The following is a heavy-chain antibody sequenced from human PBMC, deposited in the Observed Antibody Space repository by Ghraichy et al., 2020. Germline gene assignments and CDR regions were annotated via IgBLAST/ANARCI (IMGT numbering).Heavy chain of an antibody. V-gene: IGHV4-39*01. Sequence: SETLSLTCTVSGGSISSSSYYWGWIRQPPGKGLEWIGSIYYSGSTYYNPSLKSRVTISVDTSKNQFSLKLSSVTAADTAVYYCARRALTLFYDSSGFRDYWGQGTLVTVSS. CDR1: GGSISSSSYY. J-gene: IGHJ4*02. CDR3: ARRALTLFYDSSGFRDY. CDR2: IYYSGST. D-gene: IGHD3-22*01.